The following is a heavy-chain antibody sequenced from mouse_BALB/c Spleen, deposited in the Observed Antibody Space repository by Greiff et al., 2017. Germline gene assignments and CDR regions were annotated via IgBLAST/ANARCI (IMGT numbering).Heavy chain of an antibody. CDR1: GFTFSSFG. D-gene: IGHD1-1*01. CDR2: ISSGSSTI. J-gene: IGHJ2*01. V-gene: IGHV5-17*02. Sequence: EVQLQESGGGLVQPGGSRKLSCAASGFTFSSFGMHWVRQAPEKGLEWVAYISSGSSTIYYADTVKGRFTISRDNPKNTLFLQMTSLRSEDTAMYYCAKGDYYGSSWYYFDYWGQGTTLTVAS. CDR3: AKGDYYGSSWYYFDY.